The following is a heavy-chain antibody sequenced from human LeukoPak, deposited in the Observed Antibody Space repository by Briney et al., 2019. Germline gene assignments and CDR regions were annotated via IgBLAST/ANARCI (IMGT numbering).Heavy chain of an antibody. CDR2: INHSGST. V-gene: IGHV4-34*01. CDR1: GGSFSGYY. D-gene: IGHD3-22*01. J-gene: IGHJ4*02. Sequence: SETLSLTCAVYGGSFSGYYWSWIRQPPGKGLEWIGEINHSGSTNYNPSLKSRVTISVDTSKNQFSLKLNSVTAADTAVYYSARDQYDSSGFFLGNDYWGQGILVTVSS. CDR3: ARDQYDSSGFFLGNDY.